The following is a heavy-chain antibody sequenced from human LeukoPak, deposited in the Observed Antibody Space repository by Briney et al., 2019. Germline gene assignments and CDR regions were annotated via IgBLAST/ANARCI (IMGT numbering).Heavy chain of an antibody. CDR1: GGSFSGYY. J-gene: IGHJ5*02. CDR2: INHSGST. Sequence: PSETLSLTCAVYGGSFSGYYWSWHRQPPGKGLEWIGEINHSGSTNYNPSLKSRVTISVDTSKNQFSLKLSSVTAADTAVYYCARHVRYPPGYSWYNWFDPWGQGTLVTVSS. V-gene: IGHV4-34*01. CDR3: ARHVRYPPGYSWYNWFDP. D-gene: IGHD3-10*02.